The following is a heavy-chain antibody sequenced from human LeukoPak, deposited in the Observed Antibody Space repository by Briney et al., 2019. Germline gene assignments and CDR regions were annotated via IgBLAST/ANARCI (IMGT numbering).Heavy chain of an antibody. D-gene: IGHD3-22*01. CDR1: GYSFTSYW. CDR3: ARLGNYNDSSGYFFGSY. V-gene: IGHV5-51*01. J-gene: IGHJ4*02. Sequence: GESLKISCKGSGYSFTSYWIGWVRQMPGKGLEWMGIIYPGDSDTRYSPSFQGQVTISADKSISTAYLQWSSLKASDTAMYYCARLGNYNDSSGYFFGSYWGQGTLVTVSS. CDR2: IYPGDSDT.